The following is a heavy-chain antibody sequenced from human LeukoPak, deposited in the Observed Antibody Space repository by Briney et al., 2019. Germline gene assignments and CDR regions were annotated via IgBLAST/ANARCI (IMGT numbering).Heavy chain of an antibody. CDR2: INPSGGST. V-gene: IGHV1-46*01. J-gene: IGHJ3*02. D-gene: IGHD6-13*01. Sequence: ASVKVSCKASGYTFTDDYVHWVRQAPGQGLEWMGIINPSGGSTSYAQKFQGRVTMTRDMSTSTVYMELSSLRSEDTAVYYCARGLEGSSSSQGAFDIWGQGTMVTVSS. CDR1: GYTFTDDY. CDR3: ARGLEGSSSSQGAFDI.